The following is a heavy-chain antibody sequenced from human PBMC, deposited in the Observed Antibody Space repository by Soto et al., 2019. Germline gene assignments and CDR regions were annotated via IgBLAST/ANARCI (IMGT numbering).Heavy chain of an antibody. Sequence: EVQLVESGGGLVQLGRSLRLSCAASGFTFDDYAMHWVRQAPGKGLEWVSGISWNSGSIGYADSVKGRFTISRDNAKNSLYLQMNSLRAEDTALYYCAKALGIAAAVAFDYWGQGTLVTVSS. V-gene: IGHV3-9*01. CDR2: ISWNSGSI. CDR3: AKALGIAAAVAFDY. J-gene: IGHJ4*02. D-gene: IGHD6-13*01. CDR1: GFTFDDYA.